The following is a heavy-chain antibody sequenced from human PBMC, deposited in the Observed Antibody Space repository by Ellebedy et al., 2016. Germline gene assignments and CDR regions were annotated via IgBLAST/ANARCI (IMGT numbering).Heavy chain of an antibody. CDR1: GLTVSSNY. CDR2: IYSHGKT. CDR3: VTRHNGAFDF. J-gene: IGHJ3*01. Sequence: GESLKISXAASGLTVSSNYMTWVRQAPGKRLEWVSLIYSHGKTHYADSVRGRFTISSDNSKNTVFLQMNSLRAEDTAMYYCVTRHNGAFDFWGQGTMVTVSS. V-gene: IGHV3-53*01. D-gene: IGHD1-14*01.